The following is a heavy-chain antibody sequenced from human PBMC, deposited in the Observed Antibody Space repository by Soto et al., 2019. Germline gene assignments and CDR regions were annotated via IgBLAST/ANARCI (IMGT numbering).Heavy chain of an antibody. Sequence: QVPLVHSGAEVQKPGASVKVSCKASGYTFTSYDINWVRQATGQGLEWMGWMNPNSGNTGYAQKFLGRLTMTRNTSINTAYMERSSLRSEDTAVYYCARGSDSAIVVEVAEVFDSWGQRTLVNVSS. CDR1: GYTFTSYD. CDR2: MNPNSGNT. D-gene: IGHD2-15*01. CDR3: ARGSDSAIVVEVAEVFDS. J-gene: IGHJ4*02. V-gene: IGHV1-8*01.